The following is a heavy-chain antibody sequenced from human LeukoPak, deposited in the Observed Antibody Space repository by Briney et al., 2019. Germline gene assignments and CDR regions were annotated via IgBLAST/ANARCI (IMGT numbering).Heavy chain of an antibody. J-gene: IGHJ6*03. V-gene: IGHV3-48*01. CDR2: ISSGSSTI. D-gene: IGHD3-9*01. CDR1: GFSFSDYS. Sequence: GGSLRLSCAASGFSFSDYSMNWVRQTPGKGLEWISYISSGSSTIYYADSVKGRFTISRDNAKNSLYLQMNSLRAEDTALYYCAKDFDRDYYYYMDVWGKGTTVTISS. CDR3: AKDFDRDYYYYMDV.